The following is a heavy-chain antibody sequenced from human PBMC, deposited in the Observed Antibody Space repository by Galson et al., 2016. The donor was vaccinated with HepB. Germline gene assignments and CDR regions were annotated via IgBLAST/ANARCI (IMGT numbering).Heavy chain of an antibody. V-gene: IGHV1-2*02. CDR1: GYTFTAYF. CDR3: VSGSRSSSWYLVDPYNWFDP. Sequence: SVKVSCKASGYTFTAYFIYWVRQAPGQGLEWMGWIKPNSGGTNYGQKFQGRVTMTRDTSISAAYMELSRLRSDDTAVYYCVSGSRSSSWYLVDPYNWFDPWGQGTLVTVSS. D-gene: IGHD6-13*01. CDR2: IKPNSGGT. J-gene: IGHJ5*02.